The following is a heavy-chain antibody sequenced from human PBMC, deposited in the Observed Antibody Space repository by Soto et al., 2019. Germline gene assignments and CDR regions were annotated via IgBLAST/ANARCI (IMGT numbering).Heavy chain of an antibody. J-gene: IGHJ4*02. V-gene: IGHV3-23*01. CDR1: GFMFSSYA. Sequence: EVQLLESGGGLVQPGGSLRLSCAASGFMFSSYAMTWVRQAPGKGLESVSALSGGGDSTYYAPSVRGRFAISRDNSKNTLYLQMNSLRAEDTAVYYCATGLRSVYGPFDSWGQGTLVTVSS. CDR2: LSGGGDST. D-gene: IGHD5-12*01. CDR3: ATGLRSVYGPFDS.